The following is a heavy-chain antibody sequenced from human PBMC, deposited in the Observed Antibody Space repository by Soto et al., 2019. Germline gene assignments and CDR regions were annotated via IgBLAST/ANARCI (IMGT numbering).Heavy chain of an antibody. D-gene: IGHD4-17*01. CDR3: ARHGVDYGDYASYYYYGMDV. V-gene: IGHV4-59*08. J-gene: IGHJ6*02. CDR2: IYYSGST. Sequence: SLTCTVSGGSISSYYWSWVRQPPGKGLEWIGYIYYSGSTNYNPSLKSRVTISVDTSKNQFSLKLSSVTAADTAVFYCARHGVDYGDYASYYYYGMDVWGRGTTVTVSS. CDR1: GGSISSYY.